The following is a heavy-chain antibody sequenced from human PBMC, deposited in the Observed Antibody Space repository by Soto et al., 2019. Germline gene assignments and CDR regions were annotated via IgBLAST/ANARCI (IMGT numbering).Heavy chain of an antibody. D-gene: IGHD2-15*01. CDR3: ATPHRWGYCSGGSCYTDERYYFDY. V-gene: IGHV1-69*01. Sequence: QVQLVQSGAEVKKPGSSVKVSCKASGGTFSSYAISWVRQAPGQGLEWMGGIIPIFGTANYAQKFQGRVTITADESTRTAYRELSSLRSEDTAVYYCATPHRWGYCSGGSCYTDERYYFDYWGQGTLVTVSS. J-gene: IGHJ4*02. CDR1: GGTFSSYA. CDR2: IIPIFGTA.